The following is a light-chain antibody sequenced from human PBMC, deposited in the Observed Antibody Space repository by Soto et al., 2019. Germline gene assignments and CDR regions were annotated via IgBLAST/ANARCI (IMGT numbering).Light chain of an antibody. J-gene: IGKJ1*01. CDR3: QQFET. Sequence: DIQMTQSPSTLSASVGDRVTITCRASQSISSWLAWYQQKPGKAPKLLIYKASSLESGVPSRFSGSGSGTEFTRTISSLQPDDFATYYCQQFETFGQGTKVEIK. V-gene: IGKV1-5*03. CDR2: KAS. CDR1: QSISSW.